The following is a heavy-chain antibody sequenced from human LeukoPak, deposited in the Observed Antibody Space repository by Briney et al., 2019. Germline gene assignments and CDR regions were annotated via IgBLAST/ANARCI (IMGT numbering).Heavy chain of an antibody. CDR1: GLPFSSHA. Sequence: GGSWRLSCAASGLPFSSHAMSWGRQAPGKGLEWVSAISGSGDNKYYADSVKGRSTISRDNAKNALYLQMNSLRAEDTAVYYCAKSPPYSIGLQIFDYWGQGTLVTVSS. V-gene: IGHV3-23*01. CDR2: ISGSGDNK. J-gene: IGHJ4*02. CDR3: AKSPPYSIGLQIFDY. D-gene: IGHD6-19*01.